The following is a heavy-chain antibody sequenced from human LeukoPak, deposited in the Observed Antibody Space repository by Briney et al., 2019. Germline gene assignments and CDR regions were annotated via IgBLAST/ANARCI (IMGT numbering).Heavy chain of an antibody. CDR3: ARGLQPKYNSNVFGFDY. J-gene: IGHJ4*02. D-gene: IGHD1-20*01. Sequence: PGGSLRLSRAASGFTFSSYGMHWVRQAPGKGLEWVAVIWYDGSNKYYADSVKGRFTISRDNSKNTLYLQMNSLRAEDTAVYYCARGLQPKYNSNVFGFDYWGQGTLVTVSS. CDR2: IWYDGSNK. V-gene: IGHV3-33*01. CDR1: GFTFSSYG.